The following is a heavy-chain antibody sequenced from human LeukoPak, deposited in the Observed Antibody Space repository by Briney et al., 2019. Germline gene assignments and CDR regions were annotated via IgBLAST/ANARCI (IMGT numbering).Heavy chain of an antibody. D-gene: IGHD6-13*01. J-gene: IGHJ4*02. Sequence: GGSLRLSCAASGFTFSSYSISWVRQAPGKGLEWVSGITVTGDTYYADSLKGRFTISRDNSRNTLYLQVNSLRADDTAVYYCAKVPVWQQLVDYWGQGTLVTVSS. CDR1: GFTFSSYS. CDR3: AKVPVWQQLVDY. V-gene: IGHV3-23*01. CDR2: ITVTGDT.